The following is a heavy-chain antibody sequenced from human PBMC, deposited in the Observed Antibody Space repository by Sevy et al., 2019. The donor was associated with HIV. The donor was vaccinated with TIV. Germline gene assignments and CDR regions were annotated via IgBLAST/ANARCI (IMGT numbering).Heavy chain of an antibody. V-gene: IGHV1-2*02. J-gene: IGHJ4*02. CDR1: GYTFTGYY. Sequence: ASVKVSCKASGYTFTGYYMHWVRQAPGQGLEWMGWINPNSGGTNYAQKFQGRVTMTRDTSISTAYMELSRLRSDDTAVYYCARDLSGGNELDKDCWGQGTLVTVSS. CDR3: ARDLSGGNELDKDC. D-gene: IGHD1-1*01. CDR2: INPNSGGT.